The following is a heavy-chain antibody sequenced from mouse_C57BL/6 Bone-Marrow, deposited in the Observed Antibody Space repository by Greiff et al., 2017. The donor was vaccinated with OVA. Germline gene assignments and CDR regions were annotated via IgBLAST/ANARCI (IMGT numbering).Heavy chain of an antibody. V-gene: IGHV1-64*01. CDR2: IHPNSGST. J-gene: IGHJ2*01. Sequence: QVQLQQPGAELVKPGASVKLSCKASGYTFTSYWMHWVKQRPGQGLEWIGMIHPNSGSTNYNEKFKSKATLTVDKSSSTAYMQLSSLTSEDSAVYYCAREGNYYGSSWYYFDYWGQGTTLTVSS. D-gene: IGHD1-1*01. CDR1: GYTFTSYW. CDR3: AREGNYYGSSWYYFDY.